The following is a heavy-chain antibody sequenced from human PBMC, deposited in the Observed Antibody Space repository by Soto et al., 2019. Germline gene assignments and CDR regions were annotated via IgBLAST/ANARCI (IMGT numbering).Heavy chain of an antibody. CDR1: GGTFSSYA. J-gene: IGHJ4*02. CDR2: IIPIFGTA. Sequence: SVKVSCKASGGTFSSYAISWVRQAPGQGLEWMGGIIPIFGTANYAQKFQGRVTITADESTSTAYMELSSLRSEDTAVYYCARDLVLRRGLATAMVFDYWGQGTLVTVS. CDR3: ARDLVLRRGLATAMVFDY. V-gene: IGHV1-69*13. D-gene: IGHD5-18*01.